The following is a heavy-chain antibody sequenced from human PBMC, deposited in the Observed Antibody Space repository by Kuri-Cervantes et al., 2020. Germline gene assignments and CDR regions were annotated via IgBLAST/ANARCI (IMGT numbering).Heavy chain of an antibody. CDR2: IIPIFGTA. Sequence: SVKVSCKASGYTFTSYGISWVRQAPGQGLEWMGGIIPIFGTANYAQKFQGRVTITTDESTSTAYMELSSLRSEDTAVYYCARDRVGPGYQLLRYFQHWGQGTLVTVSS. CDR1: GYTFTSYG. CDR3: ARDRVGPGYQLLRYFQH. V-gene: IGHV1-69*05. D-gene: IGHD2-2*01. J-gene: IGHJ1*01.